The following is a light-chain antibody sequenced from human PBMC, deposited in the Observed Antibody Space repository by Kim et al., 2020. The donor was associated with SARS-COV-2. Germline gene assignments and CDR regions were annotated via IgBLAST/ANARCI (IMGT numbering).Light chain of an antibody. V-gene: IGKV3-15*01. J-gene: IGKJ4*01. CDR2: GAS. Sequence: SPGDRATLSCRASQSVSSNLAWYQQKPGQAPRLLIYGASTRATGVPARFSGSGSGTEFTLTISSLQSEDFAVYYCQQYDNWPSLTFGGGTKVDIK. CDR3: QQYDNWPSLT. CDR1: QSVSSN.